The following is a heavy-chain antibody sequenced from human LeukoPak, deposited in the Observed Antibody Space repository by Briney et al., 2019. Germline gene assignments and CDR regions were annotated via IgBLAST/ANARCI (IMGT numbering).Heavy chain of an antibody. CDR1: GGSFSGYY. J-gene: IGHJ4*02. Sequence: NPSETLSLTCAVYGGSFSGYYWSWIRQPPGKGLEWVGEINHSGSTNYNPSLKSRVTISVDTSKNQFSLKLSSVTAADTAVYYCARHLYSSGWYGWFDYWGQGTLVTVSS. CDR2: INHSGST. V-gene: IGHV4-34*01. D-gene: IGHD6-19*01. CDR3: ARHLYSSGWYGWFDY.